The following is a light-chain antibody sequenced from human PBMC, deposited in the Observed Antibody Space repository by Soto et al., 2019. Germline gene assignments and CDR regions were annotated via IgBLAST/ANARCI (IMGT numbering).Light chain of an antibody. V-gene: IGKV1-27*01. CDR3: QRCDSAPFT. J-gene: IGKJ3*01. CDR2: SAS. CDR1: QDIRNY. Sequence: DIQMTQSPSSLSASVGDRVTITCRASQDIRNYLAWYQQTPGKVPNLLIFSASTLQSGVPSRFSGSGSGTVFTLTISSLQPEDVATYYCQRCDSAPFTFGPGTKVDI.